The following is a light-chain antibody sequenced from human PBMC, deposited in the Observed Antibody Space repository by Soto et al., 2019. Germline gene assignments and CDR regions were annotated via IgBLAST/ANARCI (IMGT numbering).Light chain of an antibody. CDR3: QQSYGTPWT. J-gene: IGKJ1*01. CDR2: GAS. CDR1: QSITTY. V-gene: IGKV1-39*01. Sequence: DIQMTQSPPSLSASVGDRVTVTCRASQSITTYLNWYQQKPGRAPKLLIYGASSLQSVVPSRFSGSGSGTDFTLTITSLQPEDFATYICQQSYGTPWTFGQGTQVEIK.